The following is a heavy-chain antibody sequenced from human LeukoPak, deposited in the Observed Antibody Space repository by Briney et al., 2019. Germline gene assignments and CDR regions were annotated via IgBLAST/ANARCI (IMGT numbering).Heavy chain of an antibody. V-gene: IGHV3-66*01. CDR3: ATVRGVISYFDY. Sequence: GGSLRLSCAASGFIFSSYAMHWVRQAPGKGLEWVSVLYSGGSTYYADSVKGRFTISRDNSKNTLYLQMNSLRAEDTAVYYCATVRGVISYFDYWGQGTLVTVSS. CDR1: GFIFSSYA. J-gene: IGHJ4*02. CDR2: LYSGGST. D-gene: IGHD3-10*01.